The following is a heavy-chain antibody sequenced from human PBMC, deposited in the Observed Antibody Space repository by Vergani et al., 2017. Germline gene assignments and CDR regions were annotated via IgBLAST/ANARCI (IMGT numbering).Heavy chain of an antibody. D-gene: IGHD3-22*01. Sequence: QVQLQESGPGLVKPSETLSLTCTVSGYSISSGYYWDWIRQPPGKGLGWIGSIYHSGSTYYNPSLKSRFTISVDTSKNQFSLKLSSVTAADTAVYYCAREERGYYYDSSGYDYWGQGTLVTVSS. CDR1: GYSISSGYY. J-gene: IGHJ4*02. CDR2: IYHSGST. CDR3: AREERGYYYDSSGYDY. V-gene: IGHV4-38-2*02.